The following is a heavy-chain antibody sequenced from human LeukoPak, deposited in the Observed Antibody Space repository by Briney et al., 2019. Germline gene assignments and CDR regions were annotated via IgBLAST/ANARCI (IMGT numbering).Heavy chain of an antibody. Sequence: PGGSLRLSCAASGFTFDDYGVSWVRQAPGKGLEWVSGINWNGGSTGYADSVKGRFTISRDNAKNSLYLQMNSLRVEDTAVYYCARDLPPYGSGSRFLDYWGQGNLVTVSS. CDR2: INWNGGST. D-gene: IGHD3-10*01. CDR1: GFTFDDYG. J-gene: IGHJ4*02. V-gene: IGHV3-20*04. CDR3: ARDLPPYGSGSRFLDY.